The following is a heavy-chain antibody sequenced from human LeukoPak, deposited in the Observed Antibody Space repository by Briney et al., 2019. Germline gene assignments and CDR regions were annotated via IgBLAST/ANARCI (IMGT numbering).Heavy chain of an antibody. CDR1: GYTFTGYY. D-gene: IGHD3-10*01. CDR3: ARDMDGASDY. Sequence: ASVKVSCKASGYTFTGYYMHWVRQAPGRGLAWMGWINPNSGGTNYAQKFQGWLTMTRDTSISTAYMELSRLRSDDTAVYYCARDMDGASDYWDQGTLVTVSS. CDR2: INPNSGGT. J-gene: IGHJ4*02. V-gene: IGHV1-2*04.